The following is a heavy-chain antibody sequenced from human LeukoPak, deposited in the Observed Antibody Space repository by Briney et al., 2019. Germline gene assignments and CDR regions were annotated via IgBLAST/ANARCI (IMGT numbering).Heavy chain of an antibody. CDR1: GGTFSSYA. CDR2: IIPILGIA. J-gene: IGHJ4*02. D-gene: IGHD1-26*01. V-gene: IGHV1-69*04. CDR3: ARPDSGSYYGPFDY. Sequence: ASVKVSCKASGGTFSSYAISWVRQAPGQGLEWMGRIIPILGIANYAQKFQGRVTITADKSRSTAYMELSSLRSEDTAVYYCARPDSGSYYGPFDYWGQGTLVTVSS.